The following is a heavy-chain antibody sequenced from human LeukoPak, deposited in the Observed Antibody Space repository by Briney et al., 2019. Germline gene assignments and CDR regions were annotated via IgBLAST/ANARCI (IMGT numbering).Heavy chain of an antibody. V-gene: IGHV1-69*05. CDR3: ARDRLYYDSSGYYYYYMDV. Sequence: ASVKVSCKASGGTFISYAISWVRQAPGQGREGMGRIIPIFGTANYAQKFQGRVTITTDESTSTAYMELSSLRSEDTAVYYCARDRLYYDSSGYYYYYMDVWGKGTTVTVSS. D-gene: IGHD3-22*01. CDR1: GGTFISYA. J-gene: IGHJ6*03. CDR2: IIPIFGTA.